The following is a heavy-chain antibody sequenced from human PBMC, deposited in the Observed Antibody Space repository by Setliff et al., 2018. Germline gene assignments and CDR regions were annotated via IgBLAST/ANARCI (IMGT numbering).Heavy chain of an antibody. D-gene: IGHD3-22*01. J-gene: IGHJ4*02. Sequence: LSLTCAVSGVSISTATYYWSWIRQHPGKGLEWIGYISYSGNAYYNPSLKSRVAILLDTSDTHFSLRLSSVTAADTAVYYCARTSPNYDSSSGYYGSFDSWGQGTLVTVSS. CDR1: GVSISTATYY. V-gene: IGHV4-31*11. CDR3: ARTSPNYDSSSGYYGSFDS. CDR2: ISYSGNA.